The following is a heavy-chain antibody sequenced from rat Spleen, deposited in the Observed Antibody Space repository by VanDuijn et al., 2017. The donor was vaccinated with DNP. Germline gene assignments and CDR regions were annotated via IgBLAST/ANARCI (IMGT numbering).Heavy chain of an antibody. J-gene: IGHJ4*01. CDR2: ILNTEDT. CDR1: GFSLTTYN. D-gene: IGHD1-3*01. Sequence: QVQLKESGPGLVQPSKTLPLTWTVAGFSLTTYNVHWVRQPPGKGLEWMGVILNTEDTRYNSALKSRLCISKDSSKSHVFLKMNSLQPEDTGTYYCARHNYGSYEAMDAWDQGTSVTVSS. V-gene: IGHV2-41*01. CDR3: ARHNYGSYEAMDA.